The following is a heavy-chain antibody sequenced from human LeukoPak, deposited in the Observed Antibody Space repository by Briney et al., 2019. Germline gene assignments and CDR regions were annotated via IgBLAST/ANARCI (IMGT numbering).Heavy chain of an antibody. CDR1: GLTFSSSW. V-gene: IGHV3-7*01. CDR3: ARDLAYSRLDY. J-gene: IGHJ4*02. Sequence: GGSLRLSCAVSGLTFSSSWMDWVRQAPGKGLEWVASINPDGNKKYSADSVKGRFTISRDNAENPLYLQMNSLRVADTAFYYCARDLAYSRLDYWGQGMLVTVSS. CDR2: INPDGNKK. D-gene: IGHD5-18*01.